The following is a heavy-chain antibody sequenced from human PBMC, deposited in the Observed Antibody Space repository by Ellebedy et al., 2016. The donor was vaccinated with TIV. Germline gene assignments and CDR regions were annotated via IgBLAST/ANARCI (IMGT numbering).Heavy chain of an antibody. V-gene: IGHV1-69*13. CDR3: AGGPSWGGWFDP. CDR1: GGTFSSYA. Sequence: SVKVSCXASGGTFSSYAISWVRQAPGQGLEWMGGIIPIFGTANYAQKFQGRVMITADESTSTAYMELSSLRSEDTAVYYCAGGPSWGGWFDPWGQGTLVTVSS. CDR2: IIPIFGTA. J-gene: IGHJ5*02. D-gene: IGHD2-2*01.